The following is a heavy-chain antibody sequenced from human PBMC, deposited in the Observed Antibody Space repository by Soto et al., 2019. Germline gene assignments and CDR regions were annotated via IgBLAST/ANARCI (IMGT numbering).Heavy chain of an antibody. J-gene: IGHJ5*02. D-gene: IGHD1-26*01. CDR2: ISNGSACI. CDR1: TFSMYS. Sequence: EVQVVESGGGLVKPGGSLRLSCTFTFSMYSMNWVRQAPGKGLEGVASISNGSACIKYAESVKGRFTISKDNAKNSLHLQMNSLRAEDTAIYHCARDQGGSYDSWFDPWGQGTLVTVSS. V-gene: IGHV3-21*06. CDR3: ARDQGGSYDSWFDP.